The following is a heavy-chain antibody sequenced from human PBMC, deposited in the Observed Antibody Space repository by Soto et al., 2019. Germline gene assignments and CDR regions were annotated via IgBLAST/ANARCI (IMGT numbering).Heavy chain of an antibody. CDR1: GLTVNSYY. CDR2: VHTGGST. CDR3: ARDKWIQLWPDYFDY. V-gene: IGHV3-66*02. Sequence: GGSLRLACAASGLTVNSYYMNWVRQTPGKGLEWVSLVHTGGSTSYADSVKGRFTISRDNSKNTLYLQMNSLRAEDTAVYYCARDKWIQLWPDYFDYWGQGTLVTVS. J-gene: IGHJ4*02. D-gene: IGHD5-18*01.